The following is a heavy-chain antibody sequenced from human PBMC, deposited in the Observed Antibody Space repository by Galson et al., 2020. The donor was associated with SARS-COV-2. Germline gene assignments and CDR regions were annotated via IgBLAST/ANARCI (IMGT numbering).Heavy chain of an antibody. V-gene: IGHV5-51*01. CDR2: INPRDSET. Sequence: GESLKISCKGSGYIFTNYWIGWVRKMPGKDLEWIGIINPRDSETTYSPSFQGQVTISADKSITTAYLQWSSLKASDTAMYSCARQRYCSSNSCQPHTIIHYWSQGTRVTV. D-gene: IGHD2-2*01. J-gene: IGHJ4*02. CDR3: ARQRYCSSNSCQPHTIIHY. CDR1: GYIFTNYW.